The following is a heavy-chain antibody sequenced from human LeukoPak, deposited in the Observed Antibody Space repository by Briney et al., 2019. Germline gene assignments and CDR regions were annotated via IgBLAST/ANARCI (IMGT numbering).Heavy chain of an antibody. Sequence: GGSLRLSCAASGFTFDDYAMHWVRQAPGKGLEWVSGISWNSGSIGYADSVKGRFTISRDNAKNSLYLQMNSLRAEDTALYYCARDLNGEGDYWGQGTLVTVSS. J-gene: IGHJ4*02. CDR1: GFTFDDYA. V-gene: IGHV3-9*01. CDR3: ARDLNGEGDY. CDR2: ISWNSGSI.